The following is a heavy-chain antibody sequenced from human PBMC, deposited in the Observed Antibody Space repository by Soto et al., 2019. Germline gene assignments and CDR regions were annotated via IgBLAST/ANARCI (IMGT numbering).Heavy chain of an antibody. J-gene: IGHJ4*02. Sequence: QVQLVESGGGVVQPGRSLRLSCAASGFTFSSCPMHWVRQAPGKGLEWVTSISYDGRNTDYADSVKGRFAISRDNSKKTLYLQMNSLRVEDTAVYYCARDGPYSGGFVYHFDYWGQGTLVTVSS. CDR3: ARDGPYSGGFVYHFDY. CDR1: GFTFSSCP. D-gene: IGHD1-26*01. CDR2: ISYDGRNT. V-gene: IGHV3-30*09.